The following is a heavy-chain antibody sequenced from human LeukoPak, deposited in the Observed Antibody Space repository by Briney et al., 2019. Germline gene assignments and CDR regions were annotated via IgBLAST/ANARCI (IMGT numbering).Heavy chain of an antibody. CDR3: AKDTVSGGDSSSYFDY. CDR1: GFTFSTYW. D-gene: IGHD6-6*01. J-gene: IGHJ4*02. Sequence: GGSLRLSCAASGFTFSTYWMSWVRQAPRKGLEWVANINQDGNEKYYVDSVKGRFTISRDNAQNSLYLQMNSLRAEDMALYYCAKDTVSGGDSSSYFDYWGQGTLVTVSS. V-gene: IGHV3-7*03. CDR2: INQDGNEK.